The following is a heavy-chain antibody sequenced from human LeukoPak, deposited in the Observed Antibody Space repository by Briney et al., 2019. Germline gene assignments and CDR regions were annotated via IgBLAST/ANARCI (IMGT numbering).Heavy chain of an antibody. CDR2: IKEDGSQK. CDR3: ARDHHNGYYFY. J-gene: IGHJ4*02. CDR1: GLTFSNYW. Sequence: GGSLRLSCAASGLTFSNYWMTWVLQAPGKGLEWVANIKEDGSQKYYVVSVKGRFTISRDNAKNSLYLQMNTLRAEDTAVYFCARDHHNGYYFYGGQGTVVTVSS. D-gene: IGHD3-22*01. V-gene: IGHV3-7*01.